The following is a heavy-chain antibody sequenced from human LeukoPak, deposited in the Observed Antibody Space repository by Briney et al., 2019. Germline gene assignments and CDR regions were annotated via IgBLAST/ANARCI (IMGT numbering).Heavy chain of an antibody. CDR3: ARTYCPGTSCYRPVDYYYYYMDV. CDR2: INPNSGGT. J-gene: IGHJ6*03. CDR1: GYTFTAYY. D-gene: IGHD2-2*01. V-gene: IGHV1-2*02. Sequence: ASVKVSCKTSGYTFTAYYMHWVRQAPGQGLEWMGWINPNSGGTNYAQKFQGRVTMTRDTSISTAYMELSRLRSDDTAVYYCARTYCPGTSCYRPVDYYYYYMDVWGKGTTVTISS.